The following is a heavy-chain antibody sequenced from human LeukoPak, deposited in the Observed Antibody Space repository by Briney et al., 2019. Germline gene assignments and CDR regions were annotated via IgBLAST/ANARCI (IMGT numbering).Heavy chain of an antibody. V-gene: IGHV1-69*01. CDR2: IIPIFGTA. J-gene: IGHJ4*02. CDR1: GGTFSSYA. CDR3: ARVRYGSGSFSFDY. D-gene: IGHD3-10*01. Sequence: SVKVSCKASGGTFSSYAISWVRQAPGQGLEWMGGIIPIFGTANYAQKFQGRVTITADESTSTAYMELSSLRYEDTAVYYCARVRYGSGSFSFDYWGQGTLVTVSS.